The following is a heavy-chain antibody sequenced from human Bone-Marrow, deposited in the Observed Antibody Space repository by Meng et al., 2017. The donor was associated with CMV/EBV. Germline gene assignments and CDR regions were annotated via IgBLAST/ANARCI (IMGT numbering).Heavy chain of an antibody. J-gene: IGHJ5*02. CDR3: ARGYCSSTSCYRFKNWFDP. Sequence: ASVKVSCKASGYTFTSYYMHWVRQAPGQGLEWMGIINPSGGSTSYAQKFQGRVTMTRDTSTSTVYMELSSLRSEDTAVYYCARGYCSSTSCYRFKNWFDPWGQGTRVTVSS. D-gene: IGHD2-2*02. V-gene: IGHV1-46*01. CDR1: GYTFTSYY. CDR2: INPSGGST.